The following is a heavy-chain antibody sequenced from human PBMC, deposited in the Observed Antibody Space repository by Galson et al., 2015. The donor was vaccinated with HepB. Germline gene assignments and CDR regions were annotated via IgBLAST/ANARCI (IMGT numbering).Heavy chain of an antibody. V-gene: IGHV3-30*03. D-gene: IGHD6-25*01. CDR2: ISYDGGNE. Sequence: SLRLSCAASGFTFSSFYTNWIRQAPGKGLEWVAVISYDGGNEYYADSLEGRFTISRDNSKNTLYLQMNSLRADDTALYYCARTAAPYYYYFGLDVWGQGTTVIVSS. CDR3: ARTAAPYYYYFGLDV. CDR1: GFTFSSFY. J-gene: IGHJ6*02.